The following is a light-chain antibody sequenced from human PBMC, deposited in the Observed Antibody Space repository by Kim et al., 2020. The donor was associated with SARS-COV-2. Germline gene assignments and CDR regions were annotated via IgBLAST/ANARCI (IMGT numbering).Light chain of an antibody. CDR1: SLRNYY. CDR2: GRN. J-gene: IGLJ3*02. V-gene: IGLV3-19*01. Sequence: ALGHTVRSTCQGDSLRNYYASGYQQKPRQAPVVVIYGRNDRPSGIPDRFSGSNSGNTASLTITGAQAEDEANYYCNSRDSSGNHLVFGGGTQLTVL. CDR3: NSRDSSGNHLV.